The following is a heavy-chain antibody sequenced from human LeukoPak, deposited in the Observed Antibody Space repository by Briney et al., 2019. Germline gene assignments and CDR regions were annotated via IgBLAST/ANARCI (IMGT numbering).Heavy chain of an antibody. D-gene: IGHD3-22*01. CDR2: IYYSGST. V-gene: IGHV4-39*07. CDR3: ARTYYYDSSGYNFDY. J-gene: IGHJ4*02. Sequence: SETLSLTCTVSGGSISSSSYYWGWIRQPPGKGLEWIGSIYYSGSTYYNPSLKSRVTISVDTSKNQFSLKLSSVTAADTAVYYCARTYYYDSSGYNFDYWGQGTLVIVSS. CDR1: GGSISSSSYY.